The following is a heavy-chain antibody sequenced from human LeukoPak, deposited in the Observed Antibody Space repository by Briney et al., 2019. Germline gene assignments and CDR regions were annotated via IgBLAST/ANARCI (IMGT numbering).Heavy chain of an antibody. CDR1: GFTFSSYS. CDR2: ISSSTSTI. Sequence: PGGSLRLSCAASGFTFSSYSMNWVRQAPGKGLEWVSYISSSTSTIYYADSVKGRFTISRDNGKDSLYLQMNSLRAEDPAGYYCASSSYGAAFLDFWGQGALVTVSS. J-gene: IGHJ4*02. V-gene: IGHV3-48*01. D-gene: IGHD4/OR15-4a*01. CDR3: ASSSYGAAFLDF.